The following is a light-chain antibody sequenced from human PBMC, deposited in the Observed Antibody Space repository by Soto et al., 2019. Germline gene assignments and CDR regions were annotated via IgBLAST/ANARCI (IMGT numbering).Light chain of an antibody. CDR1: QSISSW. J-gene: IGKJ1*01. CDR2: KAS. CDR3: QQYNSYHRT. V-gene: IGKV1-5*03. Sequence: DIQMTQSPSTLSASVGDRVTITCRASQSISSWLAWYQQKPGKAPKLLIYKASSLESGVPSRFSGSGSGTAFTLANSCLQADDVAAYYCQQYNSYHRTFGEGTKVEIK.